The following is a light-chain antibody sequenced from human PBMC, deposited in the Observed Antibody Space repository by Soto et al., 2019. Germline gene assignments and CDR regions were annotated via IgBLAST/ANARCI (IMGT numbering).Light chain of an antibody. CDR1: SSDVGGYNY. CDR2: DVS. J-gene: IGLJ1*01. V-gene: IGLV2-14*01. Sequence: QSALTQPASVSGSPGQSITISCTGTSSDVGGYNYVSWYQQHPGKAPKLMIYDVSNRPSGVSNRFSGSKSGNTASLTISGLQAEDEVDDYCSSHTSSSSFYVFGTGPKVTVL. CDR3: SSHTSSSSFYV.